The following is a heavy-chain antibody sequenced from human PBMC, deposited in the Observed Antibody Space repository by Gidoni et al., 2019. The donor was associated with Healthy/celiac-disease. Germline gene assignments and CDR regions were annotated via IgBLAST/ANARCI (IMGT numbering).Heavy chain of an antibody. CDR2: IIPIFGTA. D-gene: IGHD3-9*01. V-gene: IGHV1-69*06. J-gene: IGHJ6*02. CDR3: ARGKDYDILTGYYFGMDV. Sequence: QVQLVQSGAEVKKPGSSVKVSCKASGGPFSSYAISWVRQAPGQGLEWMGGIIPIFGTANYAQKFQGRVTITADKSTSTAYMELSSLRSEDTAVYYCARGKDYDILTGYYFGMDVWGQGTTVTVSS. CDR1: GGPFSSYA.